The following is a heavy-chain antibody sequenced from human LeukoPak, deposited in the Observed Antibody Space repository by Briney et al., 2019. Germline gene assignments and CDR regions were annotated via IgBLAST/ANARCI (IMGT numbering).Heavy chain of an antibody. J-gene: IGHJ5*02. CDR1: GFTFSSYS. CDR3: ARGLNGYCSGGSCSNWFDP. V-gene: IGHV3-21*01. CDR2: ISSSSSYI. Sequence: GGSLRLSCAASGFTFSSYSMNWVRQAPGKGLEWVSSISSSSSYIYYADSVKGRFTISRDNAKNSLYLQMNSLRAEDTAVYYCARGLNGYCSGGSCSNWFDPWGQGTLVTVPS. D-gene: IGHD2-15*01.